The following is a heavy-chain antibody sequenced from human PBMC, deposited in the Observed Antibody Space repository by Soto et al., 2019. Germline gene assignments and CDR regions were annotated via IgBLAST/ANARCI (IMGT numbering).Heavy chain of an antibody. J-gene: IGHJ4*02. CDR3: ASTVVTGY. D-gene: IGHD2-15*01. Sequence: EVQLVESGGGLVQPGGSLRLSCAVSGFTFSSDWMHWVRQAPGKGLVWVSRINSDGCSTSYADSVKGRFTISRDNAKNTLYLQMNSLRAEDTAVYYCASTVVTGYWGQGTLVTVSS. CDR1: GFTFSSDW. V-gene: IGHV3-74*01. CDR2: INSDGCST.